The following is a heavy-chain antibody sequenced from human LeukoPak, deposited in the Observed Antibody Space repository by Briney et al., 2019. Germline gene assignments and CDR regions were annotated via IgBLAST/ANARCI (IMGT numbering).Heavy chain of an antibody. CDR1: GYSFTSYW. V-gene: IGHV5-51*01. CDR3: ARLMVTPLRGSPYYYYYYYMDV. D-gene: IGHD4-23*01. Sequence: GESLKISCKGSGYSFTSYWIGWVRQMPGKGLEWMGIIYPGDSDTRYSPSFQGQVTISADKSISTAYLQWSSLKASDTAMYYCARLMVTPLRGSPYYYYYYYMDVWGKGTTVTVSS. J-gene: IGHJ6*03. CDR2: IYPGDSDT.